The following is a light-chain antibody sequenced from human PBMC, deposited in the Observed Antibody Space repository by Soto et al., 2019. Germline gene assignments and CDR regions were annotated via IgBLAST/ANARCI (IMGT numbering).Light chain of an antibody. V-gene: IGKV1-5*01. CDR1: QSISAL. Sequence: DVQITQTKSSLSASVGDRFSINCRASQSISALLAWYQQKPGKAPKLLIYDASSLESGVPSRFSGSGSRTEFTLTISILQPDDFATYYCQQYNSYSRPFGQ. CDR3: QQYNSYSRP. CDR2: DAS. J-gene: IGKJ2*01.